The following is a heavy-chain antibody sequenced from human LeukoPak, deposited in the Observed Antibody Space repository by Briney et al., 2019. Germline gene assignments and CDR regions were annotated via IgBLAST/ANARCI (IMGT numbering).Heavy chain of an antibody. CDR3: ARDEVLDRGYGY. Sequence: SETLSLTCTVSSGSINNHYWSWVRQPAGKGLEWIGRIYASGSTNYNPSLKSRVTMSVDTSKNQFSLKLSSVTAADTAVYYCARDEVLDRGYGYWGQGILVTVSS. J-gene: IGHJ4*02. CDR2: IYASGST. V-gene: IGHV4-4*07. CDR1: SGSINNHY. D-gene: IGHD2-15*01.